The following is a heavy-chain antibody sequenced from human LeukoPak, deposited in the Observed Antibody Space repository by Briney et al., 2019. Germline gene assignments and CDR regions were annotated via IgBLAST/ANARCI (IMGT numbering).Heavy chain of an antibody. V-gene: IGHV3-21*01. Sequence: PGGSLTLSCAASGFTFSSYSMSWVRQAPGMGLEWVSSISGSSSYIYYADSVKGRFTISRDNAKNSLYLQMNSLRAEDTAVYYCARAPSAMVRDYFDDWGQGTLVTVSS. J-gene: IGHJ4*02. CDR3: ARAPSAMVRDYFDD. CDR2: ISGSSSYI. CDR1: GFTFSSYS. D-gene: IGHD5-18*01.